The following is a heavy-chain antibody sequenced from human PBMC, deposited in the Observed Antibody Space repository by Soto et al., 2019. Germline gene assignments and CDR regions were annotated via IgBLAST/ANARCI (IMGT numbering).Heavy chain of an antibody. CDR2: ISGSGGST. V-gene: IGHV3-23*01. CDR3: AKDQAIRLLWFGELLPQFDY. J-gene: IGHJ4*02. D-gene: IGHD3-10*01. CDR1: GLTFSSYA. Sequence: GGSLRLSCAASGLTFSSYAMSWVRQAPGKGLEKVSAISGSGGSTYYADSVKGRFTISRDNSKNTLYLQMNSLRAEDTAVYYCAKDQAIRLLWFGELLPQFDYWGQGTLVTVSS.